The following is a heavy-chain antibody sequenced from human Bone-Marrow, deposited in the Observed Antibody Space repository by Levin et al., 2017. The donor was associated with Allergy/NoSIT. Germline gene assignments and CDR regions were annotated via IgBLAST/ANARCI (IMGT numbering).Heavy chain of an antibody. V-gene: IGHV3-23*01. CDR1: GFTFSDYA. CDR3: AKDRGSYPSYFDH. CDR2: ISASGGST. J-gene: IGHJ4*02. D-gene: IGHD3-16*02. Sequence: SCVASGFTFSDYAMSWVRQAPGKGLEWVSTISASGGSTYYADSVKGRFTIPRDNSKNTLYLEMNGLRVDDTAVHYCAKDRGSYPSYFDHWGQGAPGTVSS.